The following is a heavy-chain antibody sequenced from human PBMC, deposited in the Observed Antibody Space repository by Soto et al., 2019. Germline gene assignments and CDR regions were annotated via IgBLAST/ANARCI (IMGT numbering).Heavy chain of an antibody. J-gene: IGHJ2*01. D-gene: IGHD5-12*01. CDR3: ATQMATTQLYWYFDL. V-gene: IGHV3-30-3*01. CDR2: ISYDGSNK. Sequence: GGSLRLSCAASGFTFSSYAMHWVRQAPGKELEWVAVISYDGSNKYYADSVKGRFTISRDNSKNTLYLQMNSLRAEDTAVYYCATQMATTQLYWYFDLWGRGTLVTVSS. CDR1: GFTFSSYA.